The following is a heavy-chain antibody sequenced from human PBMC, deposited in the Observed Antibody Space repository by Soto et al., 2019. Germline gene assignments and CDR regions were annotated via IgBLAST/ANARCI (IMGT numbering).Heavy chain of an antibody. D-gene: IGHD2-21*02. J-gene: IGHJ5*02. CDR3: ARDLQAYCGGYSSSGFDT. Sequence: SRTLSLPCDISGDSVSSNSAAWNWIRQSPSTGLEWLGRTYYRSNWYNYYAVSVKSRIAINPDTSKNQSSLQLNSVTPEDTAVYYCARDLQAYCGGYSSSGFDTWGQGNLVTVSS. CDR2: TYYRSNWYN. CDR1: GDSVSSNSAA. V-gene: IGHV6-1*01.